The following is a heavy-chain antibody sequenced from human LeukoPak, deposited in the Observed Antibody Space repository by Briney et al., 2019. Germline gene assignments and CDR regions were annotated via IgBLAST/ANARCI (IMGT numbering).Heavy chain of an antibody. D-gene: IGHD3/OR15-3a*01. J-gene: IGHJ6*02. CDR3: ARVAFGLYVMDV. V-gene: IGHV3-21*01. Sequence: PGGSLRLSCAASGFTFSSYAMHWVRQAPGKGLEWVSSISSDSTYIFYADSLKGRFTISRDNAKNSLYLQMISLRAEDTAVYYCARVAFGLYVMDVWGQGTTVTVSS. CDR2: ISSDSTYI. CDR1: GFTFSSYA.